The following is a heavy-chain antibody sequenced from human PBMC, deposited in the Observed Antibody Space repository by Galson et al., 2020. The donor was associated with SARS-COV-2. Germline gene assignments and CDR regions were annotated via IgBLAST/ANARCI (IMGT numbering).Heavy chain of an antibody. J-gene: IGHJ4*02. Sequence: GGSLRLSCAASGFTFGRYTMSWVRRAPGKGLERVSGIYGGGGDVFYADSVKGRFTISRDNSNNMVYLQMNGLKVEDTALYYCAKDQNPDGILTRDFWVRGTLVTVSS. CDR1: GFTFGRYT. D-gene: IGHD3-9*01. V-gene: IGHV3-23*01. CDR2: IYGGGGDV. CDR3: AKDQNPDGILTRDF.